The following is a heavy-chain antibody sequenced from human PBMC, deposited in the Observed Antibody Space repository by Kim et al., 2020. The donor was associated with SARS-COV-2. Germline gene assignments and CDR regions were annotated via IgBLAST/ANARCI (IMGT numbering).Heavy chain of an antibody. D-gene: IGHD1-1*01. CDR3: ATTPPLKLEPYNWFDP. CDR1: GGTFSSYA. CDR2: IIPIFGTA. J-gene: IGHJ5*02. V-gene: IGHV1-69*13. Sequence: SVKVSCKASGGTFSSYAISWVRQAPGQGLEWMGGIIPIFGTANYAQKFQGRVTITADESTSTAYMELSSLRSEDTAVYYCATTPPLKLEPYNWFDPWGQGTLVTVSS.